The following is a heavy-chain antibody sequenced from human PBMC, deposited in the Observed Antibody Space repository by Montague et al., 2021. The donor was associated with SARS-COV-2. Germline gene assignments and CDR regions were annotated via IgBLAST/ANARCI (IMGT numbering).Heavy chain of an antibody. V-gene: IGHV4-39*02. CDR3: ARLKRYFDSSGSPSAFDF. J-gene: IGHJ3*01. CDR2: IYYTGNT. CDR1: GGSITNNIDD. Sequence: SETPSLTCTVSGGSITNNIDDWAWIRQPPGKGLEWIGSIYYTGNTYYNPSLKSRVTISVVTSKNHFTLKLSSVTAAETAVYYCARLKRYFDSSGSPSAFDFWGQGTKVTVSS. D-gene: IGHD3-22*01.